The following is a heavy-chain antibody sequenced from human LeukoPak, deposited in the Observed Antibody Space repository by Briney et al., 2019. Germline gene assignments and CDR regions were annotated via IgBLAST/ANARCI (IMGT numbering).Heavy chain of an antibody. Sequence: ASAKVSCKASGCTFTSYDINWVRQATGQGLEWMGWMNPNSGNTGYAQKFQGRVTMTRNTSISTAYMELSSLRSEDTAVYYCASSIAVAGTGFQHWGQGTLVTVSS. V-gene: IGHV1-8*01. CDR2: MNPNSGNT. D-gene: IGHD6-19*01. J-gene: IGHJ1*01. CDR3: ASSIAVAGTGFQH. CDR1: GCTFTSYD.